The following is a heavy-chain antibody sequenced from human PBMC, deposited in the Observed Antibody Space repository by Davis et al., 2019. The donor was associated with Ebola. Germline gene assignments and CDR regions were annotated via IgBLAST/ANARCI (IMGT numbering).Heavy chain of an antibody. V-gene: IGHV3-7*01. D-gene: IGHD1-26*01. CDR1: GFTFSSYS. CDR3: ARAPYSGSYYADY. J-gene: IGHJ4*02. CDR2: IKQDGSEK. Sequence: GGSLRLSCAASGFTFSSYSMNWVRQAPGKGLEWVANIKQDGSEKYYVDSVKGRFTISRDNAKNSLYLQMNSLRAEDTAVYYCARAPYSGSYYADYWGQGTLVTVSS.